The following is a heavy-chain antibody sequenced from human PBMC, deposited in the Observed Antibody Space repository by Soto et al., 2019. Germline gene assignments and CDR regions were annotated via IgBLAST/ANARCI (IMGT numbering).Heavy chain of an antibody. CDR1: GGSISTYY. CDR3: ARGIALTRRPGGADRSSWSHFEH. CDR2: VYYSGAT. D-gene: IGHD6-13*01. Sequence: XGTLSLACTASGGSISTYYWSWIRQTPGKGLEWIGYVYYSGATNYNPSLKSRVTISLDTSKSQFSLRLTSVTAADTAVHYCARGIALTRRPGGADRSSWSHFEHWGQGSRVTVSS. J-gene: IGHJ4*02. V-gene: IGHV4-59*13.